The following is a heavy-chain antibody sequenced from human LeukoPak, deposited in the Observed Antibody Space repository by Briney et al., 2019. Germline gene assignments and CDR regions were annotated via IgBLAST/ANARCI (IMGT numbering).Heavy chain of an antibody. V-gene: IGHV3-53*01. CDR3: ARDSGGFDY. CDR2: IYSGGST. CDR1: GFTFSDYW. D-gene: IGHD3-16*01. Sequence: GGSLRLSCAASGFTFSDYWMSWVRQAPGKGLEWVSVIYSGGSTYYADSVKGRFTISRDNSKNTLYLQMNSLRAEDTAVYYCARDSGGFDYWGQGTLVTVSS. J-gene: IGHJ4*02.